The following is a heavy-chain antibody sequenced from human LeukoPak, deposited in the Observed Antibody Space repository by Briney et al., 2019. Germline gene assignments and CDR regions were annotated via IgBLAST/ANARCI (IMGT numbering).Heavy chain of an antibody. CDR1: GFTVSSNY. J-gene: IGHJ4*02. Sequence: GGSLRLSCAASGFTVSSNYMSWVRQAPGKGLEWVSVIYSGGSTYYADSVKGRFTISRDNSKNTLYLQMNSLRAEDTAVYYCARVGPSLTMFGALFVDYYWDYFGQVTLLTVSP. V-gene: IGHV3-66*02. D-gene: IGHD3-10*02. CDR3: ARVGPSLTMFGALFVDYYWDY. CDR2: IYSGGST.